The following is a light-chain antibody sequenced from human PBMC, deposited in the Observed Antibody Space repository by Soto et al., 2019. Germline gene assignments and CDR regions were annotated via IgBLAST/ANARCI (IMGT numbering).Light chain of an antibody. V-gene: IGKV3-15*01. J-gene: IGKJ4*01. CDR3: QRYNNWPLT. CDR1: QGIGST. Sequence: IVMTQAPATLSVSPLEVATLSCRASQGIGSTLAWYQHKPGQTPRLLIYDASTRATGVPARFSGSGSGTEFTLTINSLQSEDFAVYYCQRYNNWPLTFGGGTKVDIK. CDR2: DAS.